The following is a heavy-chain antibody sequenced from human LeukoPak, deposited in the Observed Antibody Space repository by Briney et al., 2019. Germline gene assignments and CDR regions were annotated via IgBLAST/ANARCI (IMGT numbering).Heavy chain of an antibody. Sequence: SETLSLTCAVYGGSFSGYYWSWIRQPPGKGLEWIGEINRGSTNYNPSLKSRVTISVDTSKNQFSLKLSSVTAADTAVYYCARFSGWFDPWGQGTLVTVSS. CDR1: GGSFSGYY. V-gene: IGHV4-34*01. CDR2: INRGST. J-gene: IGHJ5*02. CDR3: ARFSGWFDP. D-gene: IGHD3-10*01.